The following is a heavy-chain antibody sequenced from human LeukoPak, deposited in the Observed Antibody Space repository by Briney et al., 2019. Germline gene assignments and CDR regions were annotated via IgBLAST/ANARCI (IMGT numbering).Heavy chain of an antibody. CDR1: GGSISSGGHS. D-gene: IGHD1-14*01. CDR2: IYHSGST. J-gene: IGHJ4*02. V-gene: IGHV4-30-2*01. Sequence: PSETLSLTCAVSGGSISSGGHSWSWIRQPPGKGLEWIGYIYHSGSTYYNPSLKSRVTISVDRSKNQFSLKLSSVTAADTAVYYCASERSNRVIDYWGQGTLVTVSS. CDR3: ASERSNRVIDY.